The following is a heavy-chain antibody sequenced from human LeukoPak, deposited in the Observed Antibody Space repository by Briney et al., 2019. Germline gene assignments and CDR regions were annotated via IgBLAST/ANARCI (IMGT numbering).Heavy chain of an antibody. CDR2: INHSGST. D-gene: IGHD6-19*01. V-gene: IGHV4-34*01. CDR3: ARVWRSRVAVAAFDY. J-gene: IGHJ4*02. CDR1: GGSFSGYY. Sequence: PSETLSLTCAVYGGSFSGYYWSWIRQPPGKGLEWIGEINHSGSTNYNPSLKSRVTISVDTSKNQFSLKLSSVTAADTAVYYCARVWRSRVAVAAFDYWGQGTLVTVSS.